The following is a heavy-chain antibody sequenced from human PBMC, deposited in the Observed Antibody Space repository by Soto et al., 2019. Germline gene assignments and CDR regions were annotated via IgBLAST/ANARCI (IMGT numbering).Heavy chain of an antibody. Sequence: LRLSCAASGFSFSDHYMSWIRQAPGKGLEWVSYISSGGSPLYYADSVKGRFTISRDNTRNSLHLQMNGLRADDTAVYYCARDPDTTSKVDYWGQGALVTVS. CDR3: ARDPDTTSKVDY. V-gene: IGHV3-11*01. CDR2: ISSGGSPL. J-gene: IGHJ4*02. D-gene: IGHD1-1*01. CDR1: GFSFSDHY.